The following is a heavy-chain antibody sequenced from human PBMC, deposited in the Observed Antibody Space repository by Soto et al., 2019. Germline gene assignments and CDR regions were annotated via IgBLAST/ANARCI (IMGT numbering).Heavy chain of an antibody. CDR3: ARAFYGDYFDY. CDR2: IYHSGST. CDR1: GGSISSGGYS. D-gene: IGHD4-17*01. J-gene: IGHJ4*02. V-gene: IGHV4-30-2*01. Sequence: LSLTCAVSGGSISSGGYSWSWIRQPPGKGLEWIGYIYHSGSTYYNPSLKSRVTISVDRSKNQFSLKLSSVTAADTAVYYCARAFYGDYFDYWGQGTLVTVSS.